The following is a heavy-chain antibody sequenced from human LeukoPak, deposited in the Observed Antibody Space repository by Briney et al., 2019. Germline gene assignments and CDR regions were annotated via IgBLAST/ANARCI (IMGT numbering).Heavy chain of an antibody. CDR2: RKEDGSAK. V-gene: IGHV3-7*04. J-gene: IGHJ4*02. D-gene: IGHD5-12*01. CDR3: ARDSPGYGGYSY. Sequence: GGSLRLSCTASGFTFSRYWMTWVRQAPGKGLEWVANRKEDGSAKYYVDSMKGRFTISRDNAKNSLYLQINSLRAEDTAVYYCARDSPGYGGYSYWGQGTLVSVFS. CDR1: GFTFSRYW.